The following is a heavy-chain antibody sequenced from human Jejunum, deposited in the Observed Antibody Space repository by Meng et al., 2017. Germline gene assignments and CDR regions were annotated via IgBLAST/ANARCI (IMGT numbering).Heavy chain of an antibody. J-gene: IGHJ6*02. CDR3: VRDSYVTDIYYGMDV. V-gene: IGHV3-74*01. D-gene: IGHD3-16*01. CDR1: GFTFSSYW. CDR2: INTDGSST. Sequence: GESLKISCAASGFTFSSYWMHWVRQAPGKGLGWVARINTDGSSTSYADSVKGRFTISRDNAKNSLDLQMNSLRAEDTAVYYCVRDSYVTDIYYGMDVWGQGTTVTVSS.